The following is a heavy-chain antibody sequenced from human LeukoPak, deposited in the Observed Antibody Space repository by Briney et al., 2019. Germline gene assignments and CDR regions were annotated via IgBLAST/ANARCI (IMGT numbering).Heavy chain of an antibody. CDR1: GFTFSSYA. J-gene: IGHJ4*02. CDR3: AQDWIDGDSGIDQ. V-gene: IGHV3-23*01. CDR2: IRAGSDVT. D-gene: IGHD4-17*01. Sequence: GGSLRLSCAASGFTFSSYAMSWVRQAPGKGLEWVSAIRAGSDVTYYADFVKGRFTISRDNSKNMLFLQMNSLKVEDTATYFCAQDWIDGDSGIDQWGQGTLVTVSA.